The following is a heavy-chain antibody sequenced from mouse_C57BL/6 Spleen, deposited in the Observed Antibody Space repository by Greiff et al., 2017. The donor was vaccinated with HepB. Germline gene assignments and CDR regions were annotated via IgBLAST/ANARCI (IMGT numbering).Heavy chain of an antibody. J-gene: IGHJ2*01. CDR3: ASSYYYGSSYEDY. D-gene: IGHD1-1*01. CDR2: IYPRSGNT. CDR1: GYTFTSYG. V-gene: IGHV1-81*01. Sequence: QVQLKESGAELARPGASVKLSCKASGYTFTSYGISWVKQRTGQGLEWIGEIYPRSGNTYYNEKFKGKATLTADKSSSTAYMELRSLTSEDSAVYFCASSYYYGSSYEDYWGQGTTLTVSS.